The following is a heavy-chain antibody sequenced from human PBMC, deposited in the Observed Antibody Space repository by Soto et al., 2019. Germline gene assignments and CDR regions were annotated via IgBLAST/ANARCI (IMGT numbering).Heavy chain of an antibody. Sequence: QVQLVESGGGVVQPGTSLRLSCAASGFMFSSYGMFWVRQAPGKGLEWVAVVTYDGSNAFYGESVKGRFTISRDNSKNTLYLQMNSLRPEDTAVYYCGKGKGVTRSGVVYFDYWGPGTPLTVSS. CDR3: GKGKGVTRSGVVYFDY. CDR1: GFMFSSYG. J-gene: IGHJ4*02. D-gene: IGHD3-3*01. CDR2: VTYDGSNA. V-gene: IGHV3-30*18.